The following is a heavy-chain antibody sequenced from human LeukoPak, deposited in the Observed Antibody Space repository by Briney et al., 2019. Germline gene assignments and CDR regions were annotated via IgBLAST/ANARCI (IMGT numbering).Heavy chain of an antibody. CDR1: GFTFSSYA. CDR2: ISGSGGST. CDR3: AKGLWFGELFPVVGVDV. V-gene: IGHV3-23*01. J-gene: IGHJ6*04. D-gene: IGHD3-10*01. Sequence: GGSLRLSCAASGFTFSSYAMSWVRQAPGKGLEWVSAISGSGGSTYYADSVKGRFTISRDNSKNTLYLQMNSLRAEDTAVYYCAKGLWFGELFPVVGVDVWGKGTTVTVSS.